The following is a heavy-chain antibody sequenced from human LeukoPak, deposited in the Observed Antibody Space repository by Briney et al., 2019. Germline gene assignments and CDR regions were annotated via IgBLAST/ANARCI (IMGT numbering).Heavy chain of an antibody. J-gene: IGHJ3*02. CDR3: ARPSYYDSSGYPPDAFDI. V-gene: IGHV4-59*08. CDR2: IYYSGST. D-gene: IGHD3-22*01. Sequence: SETLSLTCTVSGGSISSYYWSWIRQPPGKGLEWIGYIYYSGSTNYNPSLKSRVTISVDTSKNQFSPKLSSVTAADTAVYYCARPSYYDSSGYPPDAFDIWGQGTMVTVSS. CDR1: GGSISSYY.